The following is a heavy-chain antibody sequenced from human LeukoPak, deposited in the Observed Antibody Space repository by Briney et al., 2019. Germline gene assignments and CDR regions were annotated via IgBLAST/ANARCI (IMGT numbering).Heavy chain of an antibody. CDR2: ISWNSANI. J-gene: IGHJ4*02. Sequence: GGSLRLSCAASGFTFEDYSIHWVRRAPGKGLEWVSGISWNSANIAYMDSVKGRFTISRDSTKKSLYLQMNSLRPEDTALYYCAKVRSAFRFGDIGLDSWGQGTLVTVSS. CDR3: AKVRSAFRFGDIGLDS. V-gene: IGHV3-9*01. CDR1: GFTFEDYS. D-gene: IGHD3-10*01.